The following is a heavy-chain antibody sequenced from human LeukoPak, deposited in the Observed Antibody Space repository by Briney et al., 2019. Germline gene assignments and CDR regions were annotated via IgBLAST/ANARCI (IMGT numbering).Heavy chain of an antibody. Sequence: PGGSLRLSCAASGFTFSSYSMNWVRQAPGKGLEWVSSISDNGGSTNYADSVKGRFTISRDNSKNTLYLQMNNLRAEDTAVYYCAKGLWCDNWGQGTLVTVSS. CDR1: GFTFSSYS. V-gene: IGHV3-23*01. CDR3: AKGLWCDN. J-gene: IGHJ5*02. D-gene: IGHD3/OR15-3a*01. CDR2: ISDNGGST.